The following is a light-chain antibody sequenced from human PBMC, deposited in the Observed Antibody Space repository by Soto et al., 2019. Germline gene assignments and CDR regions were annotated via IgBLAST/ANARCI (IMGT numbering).Light chain of an antibody. V-gene: IGKV3-20*01. CDR1: QSVSSSY. Sequence: EIVLTQPPGTLSLSPGERATLTCRASQSVSSSYLGWYQQKLGQAPRLLIYGASSRATGIPDRFSGSGSGTDFTLTISRLEPEDFAVYYCQQYGSSPQTFGQGTKWIS. CDR3: QQYGSSPQT. CDR2: GAS. J-gene: IGKJ1*01.